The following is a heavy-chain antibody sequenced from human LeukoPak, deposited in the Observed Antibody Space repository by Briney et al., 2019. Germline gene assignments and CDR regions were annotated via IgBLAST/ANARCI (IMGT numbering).Heavy chain of an antibody. J-gene: IGHJ4*02. D-gene: IGHD1-14*01. CDR1: GFTFGGYG. CDR3: TRYNNDHFDY. V-gene: IGHV3-33*01. Sequence: GGSLRLSCAGSGFTFGGYGMHWFRQTPGKGLEWVAVIAYDGSRAFYADSVKGRLTISRDNSKNTMSVQMDDLRAEDTAVYYCTRYNNDHFDYWGQGTLVNVSS. CDR2: IAYDGSRA.